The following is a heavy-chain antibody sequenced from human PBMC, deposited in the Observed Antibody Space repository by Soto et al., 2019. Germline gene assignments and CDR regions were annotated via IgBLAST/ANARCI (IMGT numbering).Heavy chain of an antibody. J-gene: IGHJ6*02. CDR2: LSGSGGST. D-gene: IGHD2-15*01. CDR3: TTFLVVVAADYYYYGMDV. Sequence: PGGSLRLSCAASGFTFSSYAMSWVRQAPGKGLEWVSSLSGSGGSTYYADSVKGRFTISRDNSKNTLSLQMNSLRAEDTAVYYCTTFLVVVAADYYYYGMDVWGQGTTVTV. V-gene: IGHV3-23*01. CDR1: GFTFSSYA.